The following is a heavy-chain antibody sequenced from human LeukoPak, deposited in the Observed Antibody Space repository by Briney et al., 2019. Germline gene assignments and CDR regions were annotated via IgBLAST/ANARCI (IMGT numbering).Heavy chain of an antibody. J-gene: IGHJ4*02. Sequence: PGRSLRLSCAASGFAFSSYGMHWVRQAPGKGLEWVAVIWYDGSNKYYADSVKGRFTISRDNSKNTLYLQMNSLRAEDTAVYYCANVGSWYPGYWGQGTLVTVSS. D-gene: IGHD6-13*01. CDR1: GFAFSSYG. CDR2: IWYDGSNK. V-gene: IGHV3-33*06. CDR3: ANVGSWYPGY.